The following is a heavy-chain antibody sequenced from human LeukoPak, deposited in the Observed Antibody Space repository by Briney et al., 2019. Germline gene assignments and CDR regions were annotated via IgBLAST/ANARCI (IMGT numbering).Heavy chain of an antibody. D-gene: IGHD6-19*01. V-gene: IGHV4-59*12. CDR2: IYYSGST. CDR1: GGSISSYY. CDR3: ARVPLAVAGTNYYYYYMDV. J-gene: IGHJ6*03. Sequence: SETLSLTCTVSGGSISSYYWSWIRQPPGKGLEWIGYIYYSGSTNYNPSLKSRVTISVDTSKNQFSLKLSSVTAADTAVYYCARVPLAVAGTNYYYYYMDVWGKGTTVTVSS.